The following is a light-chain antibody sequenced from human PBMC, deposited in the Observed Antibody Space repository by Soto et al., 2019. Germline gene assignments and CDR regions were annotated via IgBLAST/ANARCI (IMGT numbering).Light chain of an antibody. J-gene: IGLJ1*01. V-gene: IGLV2-14*01. CDR1: GGDVGGFDS. CDR2: DVS. Sequence: QSALTQPASVSGSPGQSITISCTGAGGDVGGFDSVSWYQQHPGKAPKLMIYDVSNRPSGVSNRFSGSKSGNTASLTISGLRAEDEADYYCCSCSRSSPLDVFGTGTKLTVL. CDR3: CSCSRSSPLDV.